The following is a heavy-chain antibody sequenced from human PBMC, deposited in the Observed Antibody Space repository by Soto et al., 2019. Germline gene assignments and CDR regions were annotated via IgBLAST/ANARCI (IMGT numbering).Heavy chain of an antibody. D-gene: IGHD3-22*01. J-gene: IGHJ4*02. CDR1: GGSISSYY. Sequence: ETLSLTCTVSGGSISSYYWSWIRQPPGKGLEWIGYIYYSGSTNYNPSLKSRVTISVDTSKNQFSLKLSSVTAADTAVYYCARYYYDSSGYYYLVDWGQGTLVTVSS. V-gene: IGHV4-59*01. CDR2: IYYSGST. CDR3: ARYYYDSSGYYYLVD.